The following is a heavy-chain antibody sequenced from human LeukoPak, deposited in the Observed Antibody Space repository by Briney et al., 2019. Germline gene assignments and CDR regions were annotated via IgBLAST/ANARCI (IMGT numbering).Heavy chain of an antibody. Sequence: GGSLRLSCAASGFTFSSYGMHWVRQAPGKGLEWVAVIWYDGTNRYYSDSVKGRFTISRDNSKNTLFLQMNSLRAEDTAVYYCARAAYDSSGYLTLWGQGTLVTVSS. D-gene: IGHD3-22*01. J-gene: IGHJ4*02. V-gene: IGHV3-33*01. CDR2: IWYDGTNR. CDR1: GFTFSSYG. CDR3: ARAAYDSSGYLTL.